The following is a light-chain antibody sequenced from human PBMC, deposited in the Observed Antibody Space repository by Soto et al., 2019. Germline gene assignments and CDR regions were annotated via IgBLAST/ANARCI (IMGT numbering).Light chain of an antibody. V-gene: IGLV1-40*01. CDR3: QSYDSSLGGNYV. CDR2: GST. CDR1: SSNIGAGFD. Sequence: QSVLTQPPSVSGAPGQRVTISCTGSSSNIGAGFDVHWYQQLPGRAPKLLIYGSTNRPSGVPDRFSGSKSGMSASLAISGLQAEDEADYYCQSYDSSLGGNYVFGTGTKVTVL. J-gene: IGLJ1*01.